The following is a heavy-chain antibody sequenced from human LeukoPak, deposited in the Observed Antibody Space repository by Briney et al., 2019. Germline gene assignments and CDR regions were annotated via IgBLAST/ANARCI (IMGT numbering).Heavy chain of an antibody. Sequence: SETLSLTCTVSGGSISSYYWSWIRQPPGKGLEWIGYIYYSGSTNYDPSLKSRVTMSVDTSKNQFSLRLSSVTAAATAVYYCARAFGGDWGSYREFDYWGQGTLVTVSS. CDR1: GGSISSYY. CDR2: IYYSGST. D-gene: IGHD3-16*02. CDR3: ARAFGGDWGSYREFDY. J-gene: IGHJ4*02. V-gene: IGHV4-59*01.